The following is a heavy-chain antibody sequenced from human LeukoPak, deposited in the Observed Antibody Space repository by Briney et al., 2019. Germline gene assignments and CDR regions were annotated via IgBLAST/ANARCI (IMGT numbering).Heavy chain of an antibody. D-gene: IGHD3-3*01. J-gene: IGHJ6*02. Sequence: GGSLRLSCAASGVTVSSNYMSWVRQAPGKGLGWVSVVYSGGSTYYADSVKGRLTISRDNSKNTLYLQMNSLRAEDTAVYYCARERGERITIFGVDTGGYYGMDVWGQGTTVTVSS. CDR2: VYSGGST. CDR1: GVTVSSNY. CDR3: ARERGERITIFGVDTGGYYGMDV. V-gene: IGHV3-66*02.